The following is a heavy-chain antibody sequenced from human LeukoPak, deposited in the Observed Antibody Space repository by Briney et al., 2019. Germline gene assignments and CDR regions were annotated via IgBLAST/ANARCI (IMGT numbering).Heavy chain of an antibody. CDR2: ISYDGSNK. V-gene: IGHV3-30*18. D-gene: IGHD2-2*01. CDR1: GFTFSSYG. CDR3: AKDRCLTTTCYVDY. Sequence: GGSLRLSCAASGFTFSSYGMHWVHQAPGKGLEWVAVISYDGSNKYYADSVKGRFTISRDNSKNTLYLQMNSLRAEDTAVYYCAKDRCLTTTCYVDYWGQGTLVTVSS. J-gene: IGHJ4*02.